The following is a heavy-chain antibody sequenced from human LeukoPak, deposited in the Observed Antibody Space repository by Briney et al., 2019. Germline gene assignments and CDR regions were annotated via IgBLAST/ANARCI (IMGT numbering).Heavy chain of an antibody. V-gene: IGHV1-2*02. CDR1: GYIFTGYY. J-gene: IGHJ3*02. CDR3: ARDRYYYGSGSYYAFDI. CDR2: INPNSGGT. Sequence: ASVKVSCKASGYIFTGYYIHWVRQAPGQGLEWMGWINPNSGGTNYAQQFQGRVTMTRDTSISTAYMELSRLKSDDTAMFYCARDRYYYGSGSYYAFDIWGQGAMVIVSS. D-gene: IGHD3-10*01.